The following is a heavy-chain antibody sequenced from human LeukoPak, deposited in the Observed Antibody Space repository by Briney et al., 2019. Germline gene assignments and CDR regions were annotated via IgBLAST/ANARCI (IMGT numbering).Heavy chain of an antibody. CDR2: INHSGST. D-gene: IGHD3-3*01. V-gene: IGHV4-34*01. CDR3: ARVIVTIFGVVIMPHYYYYYMDV. Sequence: SETLSLTCAVYGGSFSGYYWSWIRQPPGKGLEWIGEINHSGSTNYNPPLKSRVTISVDTSKNQFSLKLSSVTAADTAVYYCARVIVTIFGVVIMPHYYYYYMDVWGKGTTVTVSS. CDR1: GGSFSGYY. J-gene: IGHJ6*03.